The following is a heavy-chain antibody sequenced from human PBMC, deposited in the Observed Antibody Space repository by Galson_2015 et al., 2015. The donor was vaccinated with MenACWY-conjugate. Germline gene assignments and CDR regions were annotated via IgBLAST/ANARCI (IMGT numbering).Heavy chain of an antibody. Sequence: GSTNYTPSLKNRVTITIDPSKNQFSLSLTSMSAADTAVYYCAKEKKALYCGGDCYSFDKWGQGILVSVSS. D-gene: IGHD2-21*02. V-gene: IGHV4-59*01. CDR3: AKEKKALYCGGDCYSFDK. CDR2: GST. J-gene: IGHJ4*02.